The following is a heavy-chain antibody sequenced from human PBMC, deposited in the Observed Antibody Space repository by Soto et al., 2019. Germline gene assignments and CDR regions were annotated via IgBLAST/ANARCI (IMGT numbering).Heavy chain of an antibody. J-gene: IGHJ4*02. CDR2: INPSGGST. V-gene: IGHV1-46*01. CDR1: GYTFTSYY. CDR3: GRGRYSYRY. D-gene: IGHD5-18*01. Sequence: QVQLVQSGAEVKKPGASVKVSCKASGYTFTSYYMHWVRKAPGQGLEWMGIINPSGGSTSYAQKFQGRVTRTRDTATSTVYMELSSLRSEDTAVNYCGRGRYSYRYWGQGTLVTVSS.